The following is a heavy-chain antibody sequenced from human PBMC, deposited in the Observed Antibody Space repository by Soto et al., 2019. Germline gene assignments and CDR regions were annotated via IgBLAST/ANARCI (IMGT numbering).Heavy chain of an antibody. CDR1: GLTFSISW. CDR3: ATANTPYAFDM. Sequence: VQLVESGGGVVQPGEPLRLSCTASGLTFSISWMTWVRQAPGEGLEWVSNINPAGNVQQYADFVKERFTISRDNAKNSLFLQISGLRVEDTALYYCATANTPYAFDMWGQGTMVTVSS. J-gene: IGHJ3*02. CDR2: INPAGNVQ. V-gene: IGHV3-7*01.